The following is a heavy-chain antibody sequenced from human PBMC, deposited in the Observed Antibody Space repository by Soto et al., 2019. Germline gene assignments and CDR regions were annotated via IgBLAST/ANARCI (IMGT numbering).Heavy chain of an antibody. D-gene: IGHD4-17*01. J-gene: IGHJ4*02. Sequence: SETLSLTCSVSGGSVSDKTYYWSWIRQPPGKRLEWIGYVYYSGTTNYNPSLKSRVTTSVDLSKNRFSLRLSSVTTADTALYYCARTTAVPNTLRSRYFFDYWGQGTLVTVSS. CDR1: GGSVSDKTYY. V-gene: IGHV4-61*01. CDR2: VYYSGTT. CDR3: ARTTAVPNTLRSRYFFDY.